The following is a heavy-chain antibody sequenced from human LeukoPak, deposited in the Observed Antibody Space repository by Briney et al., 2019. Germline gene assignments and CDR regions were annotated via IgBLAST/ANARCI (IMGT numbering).Heavy chain of an antibody. V-gene: IGHV3-7*01. CDR3: ARTLGYCSGGSCYPHYGMDV. CDR1: GFAFSSYW. D-gene: IGHD2-15*01. CDR2: IKQDGSEK. Sequence: GGSLRLSCAASGFAFSSYWMSWVRQAPGKGLEWVANIKQDGSEKYYVDSVKGRFTISRDNAKNSLYLQMNSLRAEDTAVYYCARTLGYCSGGSCYPHYGMDVWGQGTTVTVSS. J-gene: IGHJ6*02.